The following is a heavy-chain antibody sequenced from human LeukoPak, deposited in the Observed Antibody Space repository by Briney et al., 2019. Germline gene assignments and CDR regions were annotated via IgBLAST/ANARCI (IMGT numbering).Heavy chain of an antibody. CDR1: GFTFSSYE. Sequence: GGSLRLSCAASGFTFSSYEMNWVRQAPGKGLEWVSYIRSSGSTIYYADSVKGRFTISRDNAKSSLYLQMNSLRAEDTAVYYCARGYCSSTSCYTRGYDAFDIWGQGTMVTVSS. V-gene: IGHV3-48*03. CDR3: ARGYCSSTSCYTRGYDAFDI. J-gene: IGHJ3*02. CDR2: IRSSGSTI. D-gene: IGHD2-2*02.